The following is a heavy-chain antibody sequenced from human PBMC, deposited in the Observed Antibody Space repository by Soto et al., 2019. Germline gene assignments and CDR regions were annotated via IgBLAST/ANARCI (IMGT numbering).Heavy chain of an antibody. CDR2: ISSSSSYI. Sequence: GGSLRLSCAASGFTFSSYSMNWVRQAPGKGLEWVSSISSSSSYIYYADSVKGRFTISRDNAKNSLYLQMNSLRAEDTAVYYCARHIVVVIAHQIGFDYWGQGTLVTVSS. V-gene: IGHV3-21*01. CDR3: ARHIVVVIAHQIGFDY. J-gene: IGHJ4*02. CDR1: GFTFSSYS. D-gene: IGHD2-21*01.